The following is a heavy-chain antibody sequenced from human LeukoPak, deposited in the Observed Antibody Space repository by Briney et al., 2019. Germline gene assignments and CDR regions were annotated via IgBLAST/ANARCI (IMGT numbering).Heavy chain of an antibody. Sequence: PGGSLRLSCAASGFTFSDYYMSWIRQAPGKGLEWVSYISSSGSTIYYADSVKGRFTISRDNAKNTLYLQMNSLRAEDTAVYYCARVMGRYCSSTSCYVDYWGQGTLVTVSS. CDR1: GFTFSDYY. V-gene: IGHV3-11*04. J-gene: IGHJ4*02. CDR3: ARVMGRYCSSTSCYVDY. D-gene: IGHD2-2*01. CDR2: ISSSGSTI.